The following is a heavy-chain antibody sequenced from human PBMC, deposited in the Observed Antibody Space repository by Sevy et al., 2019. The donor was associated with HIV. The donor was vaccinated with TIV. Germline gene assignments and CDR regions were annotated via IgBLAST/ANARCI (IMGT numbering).Heavy chain of an antibody. CDR3: AREGQDCSGGSCYPEDAFDI. Sequence: SETLSLTCTVSGCSISSYYWSSIRQPAGKGLECIGRIYTSGSTNYNPSLKSRVTRSVDTSKNQFSLKLSSVTAADTAVYYCAREGQDCSGGSCYPEDAFDIWGQGTMVTVSS. CDR1: GCSISSYY. V-gene: IGHV4-4*07. D-gene: IGHD2-15*01. CDR2: IYTSGST. J-gene: IGHJ3*02.